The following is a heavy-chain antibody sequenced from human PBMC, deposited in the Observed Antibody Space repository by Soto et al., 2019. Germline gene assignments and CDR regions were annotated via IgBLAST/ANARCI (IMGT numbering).Heavy chain of an antibody. J-gene: IGHJ6*02. V-gene: IGHV3-30-3*01. CDR2: ISYDGSNK. CDR1: GFTFSSYA. CDR3: AVGAQDV. Sequence: XVSLSLSFAASGFTFSSYAMHWVRQAPGKGLEWVAVISYDGSNKYYADSVKGRFTISRDNSKNTLYLQMNSLRAEETAVYYCAVGAQDVWGQGTTVTVSS.